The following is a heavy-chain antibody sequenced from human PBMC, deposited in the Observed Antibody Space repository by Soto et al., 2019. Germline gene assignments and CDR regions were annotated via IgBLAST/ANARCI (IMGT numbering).Heavy chain of an antibody. CDR3: ARLSGSYCEPFDY. D-gene: IGHD1-26*01. CDR1: GYSFTSYW. CDR2: IYPGDSDT. Sequence: GESLKISCKGSGYSFTSYWIAWVRQMPGKGLEWMGIIYPGDSDTRYSPSFQGQVTISADKSISTAYLQWDSLKASDTAMYYCARLSGSYCEPFDYWGQGTLVTVSS. V-gene: IGHV5-51*01. J-gene: IGHJ4*02.